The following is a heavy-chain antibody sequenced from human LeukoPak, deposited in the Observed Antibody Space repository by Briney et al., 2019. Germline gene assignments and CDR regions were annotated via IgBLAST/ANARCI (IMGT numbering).Heavy chain of an antibody. V-gene: IGHV1-3*01. D-gene: IGHD2-21*01. CDR3: ARDQVSGGGDSNFDY. J-gene: IGHJ4*02. CDR2: INAGNGNT. CDR1: GGTFSSYA. Sequence: ASVKVSCKASGGTFSSYAMRWVRQAPGQRLEWMGWINAGNGNTKCSQKFQGRVTIIRDTSASTAYMELSSLRSEDTAVYYCARDQVSGGGDSNFDYWGQGTLVTVSS.